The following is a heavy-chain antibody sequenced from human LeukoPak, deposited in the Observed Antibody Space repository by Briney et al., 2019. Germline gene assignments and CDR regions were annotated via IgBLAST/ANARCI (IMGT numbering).Heavy chain of an antibody. Sequence: GGSLRLSCAASGFTFSTYAMSWIRQAPGKGLEWVSGISGSGGSTYYADSVKGRFTISRDNSKNTLYLQMNSLRAEDTAVYYCAKNRDGYKTHYYYYYMDVWGKGTTVTISS. CDR3: AKNRDGYKTHYYYYYMDV. CDR1: GFTFSTYA. CDR2: ISGSGGST. D-gene: IGHD5-24*01. J-gene: IGHJ6*03. V-gene: IGHV3-23*01.